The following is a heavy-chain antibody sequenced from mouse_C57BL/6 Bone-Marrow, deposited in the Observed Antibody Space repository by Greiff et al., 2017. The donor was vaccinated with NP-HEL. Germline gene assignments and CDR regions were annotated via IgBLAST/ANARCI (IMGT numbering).Heavy chain of an antibody. D-gene: IGHD1-1*01. Sequence: EVQLVESGAELVRPGASVKLSCTASGFNIKDDYMHWVKQRPEQGLEWIGWIDPENGDTEYASKFQGKATITADTSSNTAYLQLSSLTSEDTAVYYCTTTGRSYAMDYWGQGTSVTVSS. CDR1: GFNIKDDY. CDR3: TTTGRSYAMDY. CDR2: IDPENGDT. J-gene: IGHJ4*01. V-gene: IGHV14-4*01.